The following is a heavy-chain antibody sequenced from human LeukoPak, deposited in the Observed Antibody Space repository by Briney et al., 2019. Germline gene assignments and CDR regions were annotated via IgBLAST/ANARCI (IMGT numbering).Heavy chain of an antibody. D-gene: IGHD3-3*01. CDR3: ATDRGWRTSGYYLYYFEY. J-gene: IGHJ4*02. Sequence: QSGGSLRLSCAASGFIFTNYFMSWVRQAPGKGLEWVASIKHDGSEKYYVDSVRGRFTISGDNTMNSLYPQMSSLRAEDTAVYYCATDRGWRTSGYYLYYFEYWGQGTLVTYSS. V-gene: IGHV3-7*01. CDR2: IKHDGSEK. CDR1: GFIFTNYF.